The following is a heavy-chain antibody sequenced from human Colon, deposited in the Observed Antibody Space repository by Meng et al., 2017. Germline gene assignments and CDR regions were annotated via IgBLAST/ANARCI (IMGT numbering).Heavy chain of an antibody. J-gene: IGHJ4*02. Sequence: LGGSGGGLVKPGGSLRLSCAASGFTFSDYYMTWIRQAPGKGLEWLSYISGSGSSVYYADSVKGRITISRDNAKNSLYLQMNSLRAEDTAVYYCARGRYRSTHWGQGTLVTVSS. CDR1: GFTFSDYY. CDR2: ISGSGSSV. V-gene: IGHV3-11*01. CDR3: ARGRYRSTH. D-gene: IGHD2-2*02.